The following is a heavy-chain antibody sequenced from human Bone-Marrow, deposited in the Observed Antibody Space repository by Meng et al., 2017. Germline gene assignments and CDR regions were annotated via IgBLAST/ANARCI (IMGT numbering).Heavy chain of an antibody. J-gene: IGHJ5*02. CDR1: GGSISSNH. CDR2: IYYSGST. D-gene: IGHD2-15*01. Sequence: SETLSLTCTVSGGSISSNHWSWIRQPPGKGLEFIGSIYYSGSTKYNPSLKSQVTISVDTSKNQLSLRLTSVTAADTAVYYCAREARILAYCRGGSCSYHNWFDPWGQGTLVTVSS. V-gene: IGHV4-59*01. CDR3: AREARILAYCRGGSCSYHNWFDP.